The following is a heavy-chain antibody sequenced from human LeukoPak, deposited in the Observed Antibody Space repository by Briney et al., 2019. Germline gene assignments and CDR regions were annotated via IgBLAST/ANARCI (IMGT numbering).Heavy chain of an antibody. V-gene: IGHV3-30*18. CDR1: GFTFSSYG. Sequence: GGSLRLSCAASGFTFSSYGMHWVRQAPGKGLEWVAVISYDGSNKYYADSVKGRFTISRDNSKNTLYLQMNSLRAEDTAVYYCAKLPSYCSGGSCYSDVATARDYWGQGTLVTVSS. D-gene: IGHD2-15*01. CDR2: ISYDGSNK. J-gene: IGHJ4*02. CDR3: AKLPSYCSGGSCYSDVATARDY.